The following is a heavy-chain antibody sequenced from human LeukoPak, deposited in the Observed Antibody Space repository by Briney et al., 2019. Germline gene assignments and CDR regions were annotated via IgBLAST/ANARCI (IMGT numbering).Heavy chain of an antibody. V-gene: IGHV3-33*01. CDR2: IWYDGSNK. CDR3: ARGRSRSWFDP. J-gene: IGHJ5*02. CDR1: GFTFSSYG. Sequence: GGSLRLSCAASGFTFSSYGMHWVRQAPGKGLEWVAVIWYDGSNKYYADSVKGRFTISRDNSKNTLYLQMNSLRAEDTAVYYCARGRSRSWFDPWGQGTLVTASS. D-gene: IGHD1-14*01.